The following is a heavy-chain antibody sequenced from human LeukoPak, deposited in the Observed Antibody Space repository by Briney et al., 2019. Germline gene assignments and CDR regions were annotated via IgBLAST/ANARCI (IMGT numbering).Heavy chain of an antibody. CDR2: IIPIFGTA. Sequence: SVKVSCKASGGTFSSYAISGVRQAPGQGLEWMGGIIPIFGTANYAQKFQGRVTITADKSTSTAYMELSSLRSEDTAVYYCASYSTTVTAYYFDYWGQGTLVTVSS. CDR1: GGTFSSYA. CDR3: ASYSTTVTAYYFDY. D-gene: IGHD4-17*01. V-gene: IGHV1-69*06. J-gene: IGHJ4*02.